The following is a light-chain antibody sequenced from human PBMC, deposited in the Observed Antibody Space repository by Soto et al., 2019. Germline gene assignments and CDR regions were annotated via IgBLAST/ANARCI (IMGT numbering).Light chain of an antibody. V-gene: IGKV3-15*01. CDR3: QQYNKWPRT. Sequence: EILMTQSPATLSVSPGERATLSCRASQSVITNLAWYQQKTGQAPRLLIYGASTRDAIIPARFSGSGSGTEFTLPISRLQSEDFAVYYCQQYNKWPRTFGQGTKVDIK. CDR1: QSVITN. J-gene: IGKJ1*01. CDR2: GAS.